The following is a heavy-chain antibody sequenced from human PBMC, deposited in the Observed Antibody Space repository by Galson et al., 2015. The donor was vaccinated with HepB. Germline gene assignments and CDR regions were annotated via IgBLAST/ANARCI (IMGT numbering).Heavy chain of an antibody. CDR3: VIEVPSGFDP. CDR2: IRSKGDGGTA. J-gene: IGHJ5*02. Sequence: SLRLSCAASGFSLSDYWMSWVRQAPEKGLEWIGRIRSKGDGGTADHAANVKGRFTISKDDSKNTPFLQINSLKIADTAVYYCVIEVPSGFDPWGQGTLVTVSS. V-gene: IGHV3-15*01. CDR1: GFSLSDYW.